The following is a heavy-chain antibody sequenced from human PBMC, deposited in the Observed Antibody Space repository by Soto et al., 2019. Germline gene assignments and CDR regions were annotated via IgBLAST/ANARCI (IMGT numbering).Heavy chain of an antibody. CDR2: IWYDGSNK. J-gene: IGHJ5*02. V-gene: IGHV3-33*01. D-gene: IGHD2-15*01. CDR3: ARDVVVVVAAVRCNWFDP. CDR1: VFTFSSYG. Sequence: PGWSLRLSCASSVFTFSSYGMHWVRQAPGKGLEWVAVIWYDGSNKYYADSVKGRITISRDNSKNTLYLQMNSLRAEDTAVYYCARDVVVVVAAVRCNWFDPWGQGTLVTVSS.